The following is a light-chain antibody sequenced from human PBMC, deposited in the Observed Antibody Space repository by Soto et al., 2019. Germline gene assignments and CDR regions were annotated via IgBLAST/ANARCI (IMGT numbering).Light chain of an antibody. CDR1: QSVSSY. CDR3: QQYGSLPIS. Sequence: EIVLSQSPATLYLSPWERATLSCRASQSVSSYLAWYQQKPGQAPRLLIYDASNRATGIPARFSGSGSGTDFTLTISRLEPEDFAVYYCQQYGSLPISFGQGTGLAI. J-gene: IGKJ5*01. V-gene: IGKV3-11*01. CDR2: DAS.